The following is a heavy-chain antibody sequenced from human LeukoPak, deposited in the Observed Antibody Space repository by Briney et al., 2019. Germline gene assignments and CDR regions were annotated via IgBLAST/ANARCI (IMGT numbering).Heavy chain of an antibody. J-gene: IGHJ5*02. CDR1: GGSFSGYY. Sequence: SETLSLTCAVYGGSFSGYYWSWVRQPPGKGLEWIGEINHSGSTNYNPSLKSRVTISVDTSKNQFSLKLSSVTAADTAVYYCARHVGGNCSSTSCYITINWFDPWGQGTLVTVSS. V-gene: IGHV4-34*01. CDR2: INHSGST. CDR3: ARHVGGNCSSTSCYITINWFDP. D-gene: IGHD2-2*02.